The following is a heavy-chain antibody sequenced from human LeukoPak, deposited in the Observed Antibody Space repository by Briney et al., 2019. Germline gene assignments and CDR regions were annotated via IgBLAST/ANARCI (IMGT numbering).Heavy chain of an antibody. CDR3: ARDSSGYYLG. CDR1: GYSISSGYY. CDR2: IYHSGST. J-gene: IGHJ4*02. V-gene: IGHV4-38-2*02. D-gene: IGHD3-22*01. Sequence: SETLSLTCTVSGYSISSGYYWGWIRQPPGKGLEWIGSIYHSGSTYYNPSLKSRVTISVDTSKNQFSLKLSSVTAADTAVYYCARDSSGYYLGWGQGTLVTVSS.